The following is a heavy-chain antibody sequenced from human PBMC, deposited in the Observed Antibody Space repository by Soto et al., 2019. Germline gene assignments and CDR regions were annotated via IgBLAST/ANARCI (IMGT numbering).Heavy chain of an antibody. J-gene: IGHJ6*02. Sequence: QVQLVQSGAEVKNPGASVKVSCKASGYTFTRYGIGWARQAPGQGLEWMGWINTYKGNTNYAQNVQGRVTLTTDTSTSTAYMELRSLRSNATAIYYCAMVDVYVTPSPQDVWGHGTTVIVSS. CDR2: INTYKGNT. V-gene: IGHV1-18*01. CDR3: AMVDVYVTPSPQDV. D-gene: IGHD3-16*01. CDR1: GYTFTRYG.